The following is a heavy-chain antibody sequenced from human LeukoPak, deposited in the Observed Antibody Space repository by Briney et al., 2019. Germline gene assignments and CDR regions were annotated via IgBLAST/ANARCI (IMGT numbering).Heavy chain of an antibody. CDR3: AREYPFYGSGSYYTPDYYYYYYMDV. CDR1: GGSISSGSYY. Sequence: SETLSLTCTVSGGSISSGSYYWSWIRQPAGKGLEWIGRIYTSGSTNYNPSLKSRVTISVDTSKNQFSLKLSSVTAADTAVYYCAREYPFYGSGSYYTPDYYYYYYMDVWGKGTMVTISS. CDR2: IYTSGST. V-gene: IGHV4-61*02. D-gene: IGHD3-10*01. J-gene: IGHJ6*03.